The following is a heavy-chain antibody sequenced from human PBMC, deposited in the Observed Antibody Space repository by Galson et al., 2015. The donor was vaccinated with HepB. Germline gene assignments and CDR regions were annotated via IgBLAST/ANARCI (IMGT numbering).Heavy chain of an antibody. CDR3: ARDRDTYGDYSSFDY. Sequence: SLRLSCAASGFTFSSYGMHWVRQAPGKGLEWVAVIWYDGSNKYYADSVKGRFTISRDNSKNTLYLQMNSLRAEDTAVYYCARDRDTYGDYSSFDYWGQGTLVTVSS. CDR1: GFTFSSYG. J-gene: IGHJ4*02. CDR2: IWYDGSNK. V-gene: IGHV3-33*01. D-gene: IGHD4-17*01.